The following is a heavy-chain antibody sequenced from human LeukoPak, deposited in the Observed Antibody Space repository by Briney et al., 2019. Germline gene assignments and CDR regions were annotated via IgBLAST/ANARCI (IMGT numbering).Heavy chain of an antibody. V-gene: IGHV5-51*01. CDR2: IYPGDSGT. D-gene: IGHD5-24*01. CDR3: ARRRDGYNQVYFDY. CDR1: GYSFTSYW. J-gene: IGHJ4*02. Sequence: GESLKISCKGSGYSFTSYWIGWVRQLPGKGLEWLAIIYPGDSGTRYSPSFQGQVTISADKSISTAYLQWSSLKASDTAMYYCARRRDGYNQVYFDYWGQRTLVTVSS.